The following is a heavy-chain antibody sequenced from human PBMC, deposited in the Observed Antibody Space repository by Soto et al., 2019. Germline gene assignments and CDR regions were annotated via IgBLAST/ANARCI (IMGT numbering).Heavy chain of an antibody. Sequence: PGGSLRLSCSASGFTLSNDLVHWVRQSPGKGLEWISCIXXXGXDXYXXXXXXGRFAISRDNAKNSVYLQMNGLRVEDTAVYYCARDPQRGDGHNFDDWGQGTLVTVS. D-gene: IGHD3-3*01. J-gene: IGHJ4*02. CDR3: ARDPQRGDGHNFDD. CDR2: IXXXGXDX. CDR1: GFTLSNDL. V-gene: IGHV3-11*01.